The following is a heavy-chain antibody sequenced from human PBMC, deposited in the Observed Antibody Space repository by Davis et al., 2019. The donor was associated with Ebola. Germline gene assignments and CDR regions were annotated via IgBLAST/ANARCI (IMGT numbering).Heavy chain of an antibody. J-gene: IGHJ4*02. CDR2: ISYDGSNK. Sequence: GESLKISCAASGFTFSSYAMHWVRQAPGKGLEWVAVISYDGSNKYYADSVKGRFTISRDNSKNTLYLQMNSLRAEDTAVYYCARVFVVVVAAAGGFDYWGQGTLVTVSS. CDR3: ARVFVVVVAAAGGFDY. CDR1: GFTFSSYA. D-gene: IGHD2-15*01. V-gene: IGHV3-30-3*01.